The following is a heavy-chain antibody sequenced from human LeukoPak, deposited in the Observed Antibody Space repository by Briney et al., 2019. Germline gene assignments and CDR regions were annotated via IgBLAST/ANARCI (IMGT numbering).Heavy chain of an antibody. CDR1: GYTFTSYD. Sequence: ASVKVSCKASGYTFTSYDINWVRQATGRGLEWMGWMNPNSGNTGYAQKFQGRVTMTRNTSISTAYMELSSLRSEDTAVYYCARARRCSSTSCYSYYYYMDVWGKGTTVTVSS. CDR2: MNPNSGNT. D-gene: IGHD2-2*01. V-gene: IGHV1-8*01. CDR3: ARARRCSSTSCYSYYYYMDV. J-gene: IGHJ6*03.